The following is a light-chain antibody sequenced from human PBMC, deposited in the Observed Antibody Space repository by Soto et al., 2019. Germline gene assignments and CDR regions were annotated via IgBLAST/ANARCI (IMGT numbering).Light chain of an antibody. J-gene: IGKJ1*01. CDR1: QTVSSNF. V-gene: IGKV3-20*01. CDR3: QQYGSSPAT. Sequence: EIVLTQSPGTLSLSPGDRATLSCSASQTVSSNFLAWYQQRPAQAPRLLIHGASTRATGITDRFSGSVSGTDFTLTISGLEPEDFAVYYCQQYGSSPATFGQGTKVDNK. CDR2: GAS.